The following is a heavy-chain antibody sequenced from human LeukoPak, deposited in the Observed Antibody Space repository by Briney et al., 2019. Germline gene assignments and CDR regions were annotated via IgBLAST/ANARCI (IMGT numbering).Heavy chain of an antibody. D-gene: IGHD7-27*01. V-gene: IGHV3-7*03. J-gene: IGHJ4*02. CDR1: GFTLSSNW. CDR3: AKDLNWGGR. Sequence: GGSLRLSCAASGFTLSSNWMGWVRQAPGKGLEWVANIKQDGSVKNLVGSVKGRFTISRDNAKNSLYLQMNSLRPEDTAVYYCAKDLNWGGRWGQGTLVTVSS. CDR2: IKQDGSVK.